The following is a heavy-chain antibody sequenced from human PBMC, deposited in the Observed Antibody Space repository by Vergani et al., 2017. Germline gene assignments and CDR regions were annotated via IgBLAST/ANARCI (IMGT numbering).Heavy chain of an antibody. CDR2: ISGSGGST. D-gene: IGHD3-10*01. J-gene: IGHJ4*02. Sequence: EVQLVESGGGLVKPGGSLRLSCAASGFTFSSYSMNWVRQAPGKGLEWVSAISGSGGSTYYADSVKGRFTISRDNSKNTLYLQMNNLRAEDTAVYYCFAYYYGSGSYVDYWGQGTLVTVSS. CDR3: FAYYYGSGSYVDY. CDR1: GFTFSSYS. V-gene: IGHV3-23*04.